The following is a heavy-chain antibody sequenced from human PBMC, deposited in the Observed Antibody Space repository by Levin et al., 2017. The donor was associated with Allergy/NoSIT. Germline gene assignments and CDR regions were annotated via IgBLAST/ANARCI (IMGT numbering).Heavy chain of an antibody. CDR3: ASREGIAVAAHYYGLDV. CDR2: INPNSGDT. D-gene: IGHD6-19*01. Sequence: ASVKVSCKASGYTFTGYYMHWVRQAPGQGLEWMGRINPNSGDTNYAQKFQGRVTMTRDTSISTAYMELSRLRSDDTAVYYCASREGIAVAAHYYGLDVWGQGTTVTVSS. CDR1: GYTFTGYY. V-gene: IGHV1-2*06. J-gene: IGHJ6*02.